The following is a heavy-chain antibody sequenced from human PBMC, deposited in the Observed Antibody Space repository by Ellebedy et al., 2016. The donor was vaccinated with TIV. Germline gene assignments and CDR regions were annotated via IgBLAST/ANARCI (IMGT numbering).Heavy chain of an antibody. J-gene: IGHJ4*02. CDR3: ARMGKGDHSSGYSYYFDY. Sequence: SGPTLVKPTQTLTLTCTFSGFSLNTSGMCVSWIRQPPGKALEWLALIDWDDDKYYSTSLKTRLSISKDTSKNQVVLTMTNMDPVDTATYYCARMGKGDHSSGYSYYFDYWGQGTLVTVSS. V-gene: IGHV2-70*13. D-gene: IGHD3-22*01. CDR1: GFSLNTSGMC. CDR2: IDWDDDK.